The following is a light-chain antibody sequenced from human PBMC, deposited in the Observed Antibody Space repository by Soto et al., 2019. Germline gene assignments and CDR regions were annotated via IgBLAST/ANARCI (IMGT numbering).Light chain of an antibody. CDR2: DAS. J-gene: IGKJ3*01. CDR3: QRGT. V-gene: IGKV3-11*01. CDR1: QSDSSY. Sequence: EIVLTQSPATLSLSPGERATLSCRASQSDSSYLAWYQQKPGQAPRLLIYDASNRATGIPARFSGSGSGTDFTLTISSLEPEDFAVYYCQRGTFGPGTKVDIK.